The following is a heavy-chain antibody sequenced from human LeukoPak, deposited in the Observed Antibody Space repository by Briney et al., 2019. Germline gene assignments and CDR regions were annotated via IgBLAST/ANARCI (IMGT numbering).Heavy chain of an antibody. J-gene: IGHJ6*02. CDR3: ASGGNDFWSGYLGDGMDV. D-gene: IGHD3-3*01. CDR2: MNPNSGNT. CDR1: GYTFTSYD. V-gene: IGHV1-8*01. Sequence: ASVTVSCKASGYTFTSYDINWVRQATGQGLEWMGWMNPNSGNTGYAQKFQGRVTMTRNTSISTAYMELSSLRSEDTAVYYCASGGNDFWSGYLGDGMDVWGQGTTVTVSS.